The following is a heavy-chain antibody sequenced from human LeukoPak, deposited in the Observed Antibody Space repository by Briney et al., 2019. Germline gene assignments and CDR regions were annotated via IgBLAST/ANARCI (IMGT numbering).Heavy chain of an antibody. D-gene: IGHD2-15*01. J-gene: IGHJ4*02. CDR1: GFTFNTYS. Sequence: GGSLRLSCAASGFTFNTYSMSWVRQAPGKGLEWVSGTSGSGGSTYYAGSAKGRCTISRDNSKNTLYLQMNSLRVEDTAVYYCAKNGGSQCYSHLDSWGQGTLVTVSS. CDR3: AKNGGSQCYSHLDS. CDR2: TSGSGGST. V-gene: IGHV3-23*01.